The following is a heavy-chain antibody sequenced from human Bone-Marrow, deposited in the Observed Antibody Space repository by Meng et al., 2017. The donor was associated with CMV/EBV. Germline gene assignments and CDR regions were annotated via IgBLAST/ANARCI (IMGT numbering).Heavy chain of an antibody. CDR3: ARNRHKKTATLRKTGGNWFDP. V-gene: IGHV1-18*01. J-gene: IGHJ5*02. CDR1: GGTFSSYA. Sequence: ASVKVSCKASGGTFSSYAISWVRQAPGQGLEWMGWISAYNGNTNYAQKLQGRVTMTTDTSTSTAYMELMSLRSDDTAVYYCARNRHKKTATLRKTGGNWFDPWGQGTLVTVSS. CDR2: ISAYNGNT. D-gene: IGHD1-14*01.